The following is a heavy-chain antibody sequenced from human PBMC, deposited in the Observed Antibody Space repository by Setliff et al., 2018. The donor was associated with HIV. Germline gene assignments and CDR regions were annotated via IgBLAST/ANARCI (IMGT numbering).Heavy chain of an antibody. V-gene: IGHV3-7*01. CDR1: GFIFSRYW. J-gene: IGHJ3*02. CDR3: AREWNYGVVPKGDDAFDI. D-gene: IGHD3-3*01. Sequence: GGSLRLSCAASGFIFSRYWMSWVRQAPGKGLEWVASIKQDRSEKYYVDSVKGRFTISRDDAKNSLYLQMNSLRAEDTAVYYCAREWNYGVVPKGDDAFDIWGRGTMVTV. CDR2: IKQDRSEK.